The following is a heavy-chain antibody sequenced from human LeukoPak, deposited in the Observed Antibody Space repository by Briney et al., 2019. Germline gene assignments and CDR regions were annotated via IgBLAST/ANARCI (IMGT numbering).Heavy chain of an antibody. CDR3: ARDSRYFWSGYGMDV. J-gene: IGHJ6*02. Sequence: SQTLSLTCTVSGGSISSGDYYWSWLRQPPGKGLEWIGYIYYSGSTYYNPSLKSRVTISVDTSKNQFSLKLSSVTAADTAVYYCARDSRYFWSGYGMDVWGQGTTVTVSS. CDR2: IYYSGST. D-gene: IGHD3-3*01. CDR1: GGSISSGDYY. V-gene: IGHV4-30-4*01.